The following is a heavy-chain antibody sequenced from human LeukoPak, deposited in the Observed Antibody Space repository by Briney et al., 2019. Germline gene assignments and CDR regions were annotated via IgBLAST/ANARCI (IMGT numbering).Heavy chain of an antibody. V-gene: IGHV3-23*01. J-gene: IGHJ4*02. Sequence: GGSLRLSCAASGFAFSSFGMAWVRQAPGKGLAWVSAISGSGGTTYYADSVKGQFTISRDNSQNTLYLQVNSLRAEDTAVYYCAKDMYVSFAPLDYWGQGTLVTVSS. CDR1: GFAFSSFG. D-gene: IGHD2-2*01. CDR3: AKDMYVSFAPLDY. CDR2: ISGSGGTT.